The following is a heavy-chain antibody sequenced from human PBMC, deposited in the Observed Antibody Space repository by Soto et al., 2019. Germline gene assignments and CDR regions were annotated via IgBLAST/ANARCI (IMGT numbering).Heavy chain of an antibody. Sequence: SETLSLTCTVSGDSISSYYWSWIRQPPGKGLEWIGYIYYRGSTNYNPSLKSRVTISLDTSKIQFSLKLSSVTAADTAVYYCARDPSYFDFWGQGTLVTVSS. CDR1: GDSISSYY. CDR2: IYYRGST. CDR3: ARDPSYFDF. J-gene: IGHJ4*02. V-gene: IGHV4-59*01.